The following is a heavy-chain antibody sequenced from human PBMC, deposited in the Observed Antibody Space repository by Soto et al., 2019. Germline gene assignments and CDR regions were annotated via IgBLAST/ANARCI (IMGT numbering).Heavy chain of an antibody. CDR1: GYTFINYY. D-gene: IGHD6-25*01. V-gene: IGHV1-46*01. CDR2: IDPSSGGT. CDR3: ARNAASGFDY. J-gene: IGHJ4*02. Sequence: GASVKVSCKASGYTFINYYILWVRQAPGQGPEWMGRIDPSSGGTSYAQKFKGRVTMTRDTSTSTVYMEVSSLRSEDTAFYYCARNAASGFDYWGQGTLVTVSS.